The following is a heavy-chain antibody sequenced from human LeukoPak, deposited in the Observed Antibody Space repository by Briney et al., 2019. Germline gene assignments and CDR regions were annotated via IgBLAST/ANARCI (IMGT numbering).Heavy chain of an antibody. CDR1: GGSISNTNW. CDR2: ISLTGLT. Sequence: SETLSLTCGVSGGSISNTNWWSWVRQPPGQGLEWIGEISLTGLTHYNPSLESRVTVSLDKSKTQLSLNLTSVTAADTAVYYCSRENGAFSPFGYWGQGTLVTVLS. D-gene: IGHD2-8*01. CDR3: SRENGAFSPFGY. V-gene: IGHV4-4*02. J-gene: IGHJ4*02.